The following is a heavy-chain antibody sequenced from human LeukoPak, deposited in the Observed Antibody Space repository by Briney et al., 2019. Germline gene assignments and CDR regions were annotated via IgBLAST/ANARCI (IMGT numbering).Heavy chain of an antibody. Sequence: SETLSLTCTVSGDSISSSYWSWIRQPPGKRLEWVGYVHYTGKTNYNPSLNNRATISVDMSKNQFSLPLTSVTVADTAMYYCARGYYDRSGSSNPFDSWGQGTLVTVSA. CDR2: VHYTGKT. V-gene: IGHV4-59*01. CDR3: ARGYYDRSGSSNPFDS. J-gene: IGHJ4*02. D-gene: IGHD3-22*01. CDR1: GDSISSSY.